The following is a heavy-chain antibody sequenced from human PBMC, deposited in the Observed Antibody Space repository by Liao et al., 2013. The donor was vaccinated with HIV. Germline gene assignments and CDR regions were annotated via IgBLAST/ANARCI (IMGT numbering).Heavy chain of an antibody. CDR2: MYTSGST. CDR3: ATGLRYFDWTGHSGAFDI. V-gene: IGHV4-61*02. D-gene: IGHD3-9*01. J-gene: IGHJ3*02. Sequence: QVQLQESGPGLVKPSQTLSLTCTVSGGSISSGSYYWSWIRQPAGKGLEWIGRMYTSGSTNYNPSLKSRVTMSVDTSKNQFSLKLSSVTAADTAVYYCATGLRYFDWTGHSGAFDIWGQGTMVTVSS. CDR1: GGSISSGSYY.